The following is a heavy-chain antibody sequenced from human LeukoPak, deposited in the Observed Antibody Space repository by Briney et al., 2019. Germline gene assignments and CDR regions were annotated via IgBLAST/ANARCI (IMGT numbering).Heavy chain of an antibody. V-gene: IGHV1-18*01. J-gene: IGHJ6*02. Sequence: GASVKVSCKASGYTFTSYGISWVRQAPGQGLEWMGWISAYNGNTNYAQKLQGRVTMTTDTSTSTAYMELRSLRSDDTAVYYCAREGHCSSTSCYYRDDYYYYGMDVWGQGTTVTVSS. CDR3: AREGHCSSTSCYYRDDYYYYGMDV. CDR1: GYTFTSYG. CDR2: ISAYNGNT. D-gene: IGHD2-2*01.